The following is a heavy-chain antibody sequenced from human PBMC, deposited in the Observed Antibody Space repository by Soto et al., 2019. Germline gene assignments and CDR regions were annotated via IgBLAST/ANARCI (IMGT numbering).Heavy chain of an antibody. D-gene: IGHD4-4*01. V-gene: IGHV3-23*01. CDR2: VTITGGTA. CDR3: AQQNSPEGWFDP. CDR1: AFTFNAYG. Sequence: GGSLRLSFAASAFTFNAYGVTWVRQAPGKGLEWLSTVTITGGTAYYAHSVQRRFSISRHTSNPTVSLLLRSLRVAATAISYCAQQNSPEGWFDPWRQGTLVTVS. J-gene: IGHJ5*02.